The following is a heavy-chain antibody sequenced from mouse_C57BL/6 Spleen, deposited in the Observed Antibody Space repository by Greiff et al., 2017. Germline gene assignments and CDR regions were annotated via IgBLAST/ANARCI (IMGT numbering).Heavy chain of an antibody. J-gene: IGHJ4*01. V-gene: IGHV1-9*01. CDR1: GYTFTGYW. CDR2: ILPGSGST. CDR3: AITTVVAPYAMDY. Sequence: QVQLQQSGAELMKPGASVKLSSKATGYTFTGYWIEWVKQRPGHGLEWIGEILPGSGSTNYNEKFKGKATFTADTSSNTAYMQLSSLTTEDSAIYFCAITTVVAPYAMDYWGQGTSVTVSS. D-gene: IGHD1-1*01.